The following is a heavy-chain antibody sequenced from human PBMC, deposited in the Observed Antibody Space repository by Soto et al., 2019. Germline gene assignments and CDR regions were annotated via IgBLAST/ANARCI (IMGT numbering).Heavy chain of an antibody. J-gene: IGHJ4*02. CDR2: IFWDDDK. CDR3: AHSAPLVNFDY. V-gene: IGHV2-5*02. D-gene: IGHD3-9*01. CDR1: GFSLSTAGVG. Sequence: SGPTLVNPTQTLTLTCTFSGFSLSTAGVGVAWIRQPPGKALEWLALIFWDDDKRYSPSLNNRLTVTKDTSKNQVVLTMTNMDTVDTATYFCAHSAPLVNFDYWGQGTLVTVSS.